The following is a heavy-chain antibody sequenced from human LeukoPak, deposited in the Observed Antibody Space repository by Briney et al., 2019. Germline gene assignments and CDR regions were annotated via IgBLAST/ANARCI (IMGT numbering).Heavy chain of an antibody. D-gene: IGHD3-10*01. Sequence: ASVKVSCKASGYTFTSYYMHWVRQAPGQGLEWMGIINPSGGSTSYAQKFQGRVTMTRDTSTSTVYMELSSLRSEDTAVYYCARAGGLGFYYGSGSYPAYWGQGTLVTVSS. CDR3: ARAGGLGFYYGSGSYPAY. J-gene: IGHJ4*02. CDR2: INPSGGST. V-gene: IGHV1-46*01. CDR1: GYTFTSYY.